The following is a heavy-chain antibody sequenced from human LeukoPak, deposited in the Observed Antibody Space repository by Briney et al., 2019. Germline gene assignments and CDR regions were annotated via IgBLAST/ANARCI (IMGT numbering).Heavy chain of an antibody. CDR3: ARSYLGWELLGSRAFDI. V-gene: IGHV1-2*02. CDR1: GYTFTGYY. CDR2: INPNSGGT. Sequence: ASVKVSCKGSGYTFTGYYMHWVRQAPGQGLEWMGWINPNSGGTNYAQKFQGRVTMTRDTSISTAYMELSRLRSDDTAVYYCARSYLGWELLGSRAFDIWGQGTMVTVSS. J-gene: IGHJ3*02. D-gene: IGHD1-26*01.